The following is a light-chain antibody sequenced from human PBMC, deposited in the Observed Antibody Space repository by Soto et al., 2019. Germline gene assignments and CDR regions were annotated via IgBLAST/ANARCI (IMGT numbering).Light chain of an antibody. Sequence: QSALTQPASVSGSPGQSITISCTGTSNDVGGYNLVSWYQQHPGKAPKLIIYEGSKRPSGVSDRFSGSKSGNTASLTISALQAEDEADYSCCSFAGGATFVFGGGTKLTVL. CDR1: SNDVGGYNL. V-gene: IGLV2-23*03. CDR2: EGS. J-gene: IGLJ2*01. CDR3: CSFAGGATFV.